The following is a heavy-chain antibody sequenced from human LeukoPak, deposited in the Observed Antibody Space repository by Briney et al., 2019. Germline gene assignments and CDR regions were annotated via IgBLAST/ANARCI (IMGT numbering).Heavy chain of an antibody. CDR2: VSYDGSNK. D-gene: IGHD2-15*01. J-gene: IGHJ4*02. V-gene: IGHV3-30*03. CDR1: GFTFSSYG. Sequence: PGRSLRLSCAASGFTFSSYGMHWVRQAPGKGLEWVAVVSYDGSNKYYADSVKGRFTISRDNSKNTLYLQMNSLRAEDTAVYYCRGVVVVAATDFDYWGQGTLVTVSS. CDR3: RGVVVVAATDFDY.